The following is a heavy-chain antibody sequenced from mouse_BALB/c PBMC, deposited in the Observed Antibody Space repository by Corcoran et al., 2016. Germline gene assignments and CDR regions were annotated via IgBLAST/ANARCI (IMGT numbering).Heavy chain of an antibody. J-gene: IGHJ2*01. CDR2: IDPANGNT. CDR1: GFNIKDTY. D-gene: IGHD4-1*01. Sequence: EVQLQQSGAELVKPGASVKLSCTASGFNIKDTYMHWVKQRPEQGLEWIGRIDPANGNTKYDPKFQGKATITADTSSNTAYLQLSSLTSEDTAVYACARSNWCDYWGQGTTLTVSS. V-gene: IGHV14-3*02. CDR3: ARSNWCDY.